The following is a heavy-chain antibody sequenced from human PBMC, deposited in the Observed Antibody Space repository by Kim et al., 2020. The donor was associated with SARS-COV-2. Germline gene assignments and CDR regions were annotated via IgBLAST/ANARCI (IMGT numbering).Heavy chain of an antibody. J-gene: IGHJ4*02. D-gene: IGHD3-9*01. CDR2: INSDGSGT. CDR1: GFTFSSYW. Sequence: GGSLRLSCAASGFTFSSYWMHWVRQAPGKGLVWVSRINSDGSGTSYADSVKGRFTISRDNAKNTLYLRMNSLRAEDTAVYYCARGGTYDILTGYLEVPPSLDYWGQGTLVTVSS. V-gene: IGHV3-74*01. CDR3: ARGGTYDILTGYLEVPPSLDY.